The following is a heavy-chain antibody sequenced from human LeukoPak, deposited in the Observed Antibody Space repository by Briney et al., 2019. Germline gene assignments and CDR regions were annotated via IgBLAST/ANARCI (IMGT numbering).Heavy chain of an antibody. CDR1: GYSFTSYW. J-gene: IGHJ1*01. D-gene: IGHD2-15*01. V-gene: IGHV5-51*01. Sequence: GESLKISCKGSGYSFTSYWIGWVRQMPGKGLEWMGIIYPGDTDTRYSPSFQGQVTISADKSISTAYLQWSSLKASDTAMYYCARQGYCSGGSCYPVEFQHWGQGTLVTVSS. CDR2: IYPGDTDT. CDR3: ARQGYCSGGSCYPVEFQH.